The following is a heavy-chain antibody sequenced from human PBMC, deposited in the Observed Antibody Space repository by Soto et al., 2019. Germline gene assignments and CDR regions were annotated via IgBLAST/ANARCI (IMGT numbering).Heavy chain of an antibody. D-gene: IGHD6-13*01. J-gene: IGHJ6*03. V-gene: IGHV1-3*01. CDR1: GYTFTDYF. CDR3: ARKRGALAAASRYYYMDG. Sequence: ASVKVSCKASGYTFTDYFMNWMRQAPGQRLEWMGWINAGNGNTKYSQKLQGRVTITRDTSASTAYMQLSSLRSEDTAVYYCARKRGALAAASRYYYMDGWGQGTTVPVSS. CDR2: INAGNGNT.